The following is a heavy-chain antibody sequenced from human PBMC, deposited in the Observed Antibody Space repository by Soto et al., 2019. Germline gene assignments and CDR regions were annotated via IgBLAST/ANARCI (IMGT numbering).Heavy chain of an antibody. D-gene: IGHD3-10*01. CDR2: IYYSGST. V-gene: IGHV4-59*01. Sequence: QVQLQESGPGLVKPSETLSLTCTVSGDSISNYYWNWIRQPPGKGLEWIGHIYYSGSTNYNPSLKRRVSISVDTSKNQFSLKLSSVTAADTAVYYCARGVGSGRLHWFDPWGQGTLVTVSS. J-gene: IGHJ5*02. CDR3: ARGVGSGRLHWFDP. CDR1: GDSISNYY.